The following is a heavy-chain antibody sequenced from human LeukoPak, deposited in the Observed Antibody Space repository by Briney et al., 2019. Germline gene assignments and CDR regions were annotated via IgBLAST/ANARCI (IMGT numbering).Heavy chain of an antibody. Sequence: PGGSLRLSCAASGFTFTNAGMNWVRQAPGKGLEWVGRIKSKSDGGTPDYAASVKGRFTISRDDSKNTVYLQMNSLKTEDTAVYYCITPYASSWVDWGQGSLVTVSS. CDR2: IKSKSDGGTP. CDR3: ITPYASSWVD. D-gene: IGHD6-13*01. V-gene: IGHV3-15*01. J-gene: IGHJ4*02. CDR1: GFTFTNAG.